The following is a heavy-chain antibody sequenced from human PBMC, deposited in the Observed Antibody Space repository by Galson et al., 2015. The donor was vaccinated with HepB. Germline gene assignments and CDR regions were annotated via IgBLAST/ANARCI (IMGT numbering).Heavy chain of an antibody. CDR1: GFTFSSYA. J-gene: IGHJ5*02. Sequence: SLRLSCAASGFTFSSYAMHWVRQAPGKGLEWVAVISYDGSNRYYADSVKGRFTISRDNSKNTLYLQMNSLRAEDTAVYYCARAVLWFGELLRNWFDPWGQGTLVTVSS. D-gene: IGHD3-10*01. CDR3: ARAVLWFGELLRNWFDP. CDR2: ISYDGSNR. V-gene: IGHV3-30*04.